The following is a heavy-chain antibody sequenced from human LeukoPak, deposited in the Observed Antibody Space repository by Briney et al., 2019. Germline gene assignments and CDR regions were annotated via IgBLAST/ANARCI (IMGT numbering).Heavy chain of an antibody. D-gene: IGHD6-13*01. CDR3: AKDPSSSGYQEAFDI. CDR2: ISWNSGSI. CDR1: GFTFDDYA. V-gene: IGHV3-9*01. Sequence: GGSLRLSCAASGFTFDDYAMHWVRQAPGKGLEWVSGISWNSGSIGYADSVKGRFTISRDNAKNSLYLQMNSLRAEDTALYYCAKDPSSSGYQEAFDIWGQGTMVTVSS. J-gene: IGHJ3*02.